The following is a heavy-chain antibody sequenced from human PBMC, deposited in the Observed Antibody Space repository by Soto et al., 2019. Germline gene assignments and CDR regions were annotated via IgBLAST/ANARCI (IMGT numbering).Heavy chain of an antibody. J-gene: IGHJ6*02. CDR3: AGGVGHIVVVTDLYYYYGMDV. CDR1: GGTFSSYA. Sequence: QVQLVQSGAEVKKPGSSVKVSCKASGGTFSSYAISWVRQAPGQGLEWMGGIMPIFGTANYAQKVQGRVTMTADESKRTVYMELSSLRSEDKAVYYCAGGVGHIVVVTDLYYYYGMDVWGQGTTVTVSS. D-gene: IGHD2-21*02. CDR2: IMPIFGTA. V-gene: IGHV1-69*01.